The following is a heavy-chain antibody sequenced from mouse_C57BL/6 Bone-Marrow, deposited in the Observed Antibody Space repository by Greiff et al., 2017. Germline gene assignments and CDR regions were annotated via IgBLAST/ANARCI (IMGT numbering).Heavy chain of an antibody. CDR3: ARRGGTTSYWYFDV. Sequence: QVQLKESGPGLVQPSQSLSITCTVSGFSLTSYGVHWVRQSPGKGLEWLGVIWSGGSTDYNAAFISRLSISKDNSKSQVFFKMNRLQADDTAIYYCARRGGTTSYWYFDVWGTGTTVTVSS. CDR1: GFSLTSYG. J-gene: IGHJ1*03. V-gene: IGHV2-2*01. CDR2: IWSGGST. D-gene: IGHD4-1*01.